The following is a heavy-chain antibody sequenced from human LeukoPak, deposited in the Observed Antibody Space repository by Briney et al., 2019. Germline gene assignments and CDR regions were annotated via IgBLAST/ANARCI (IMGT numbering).Heavy chain of an antibody. J-gene: IGHJ6*02. D-gene: IGHD6-6*01. CDR1: GGSFSGYY. CDR2: INHSGST. V-gene: IGHV4-34*01. CDR3: ARWLGQLGATEYYYYYGMDV. Sequence: SETLSLTCAVYGGSFSGYYWSWIRQPPGKGLEWIGEINHSGSTNYNPSLKSRVTISVDTSKNQFSLKLSSVTAADTAVYYCARWLGQLGATEYYYYYGMDVWGQGTTVTVSS.